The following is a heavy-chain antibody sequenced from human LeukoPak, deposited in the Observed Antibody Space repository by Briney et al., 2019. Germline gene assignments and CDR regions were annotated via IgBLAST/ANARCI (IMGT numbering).Heavy chain of an antibody. CDR1: GGSISSYY. CDR2: IYYSGST. Sequence: MTSETLFLTCTVSGGSISSYYWSWIRQPPGKGLEWIGYIYYSGSTNYNPSLKSRVTISVDTSKNQFSLKLSSVTAADTAVYYCARTPGGYSYYYMDVWGKGTTVTVSS. V-gene: IGHV4-59*08. CDR3: ARTPGGYSYYYMDV. J-gene: IGHJ6*03.